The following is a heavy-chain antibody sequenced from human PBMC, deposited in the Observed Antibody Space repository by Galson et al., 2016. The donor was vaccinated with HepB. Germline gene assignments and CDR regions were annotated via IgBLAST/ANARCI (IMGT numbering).Heavy chain of an antibody. J-gene: IGHJ4*02. CDR3: ADPPSGL. D-gene: IGHD3-10*01. CDR1: GFTFSSYS. V-gene: IGHV3-7*01. Sequence: SLRLSCAASGFTFSSYSMSWVRQAPGKGLEWVANIKQDGSEKYYVDSVKGRFTISRDNARNSLFLQMNSLRVEDTAVYYCADPPSGLWGQGTLVTVSS. CDR2: IKQDGSEK.